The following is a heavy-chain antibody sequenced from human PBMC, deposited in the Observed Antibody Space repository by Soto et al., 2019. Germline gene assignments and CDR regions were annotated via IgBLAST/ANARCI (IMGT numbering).Heavy chain of an antibody. D-gene: IGHD3-9*01. V-gene: IGHV3-20*04. CDR1: GFTFDDYG. Sequence: GGSLRLSCAASGFTFDDYGMSWVRQAPGKGLEWVSGINWNGGSTGYADSVKGRFTISRDNAKNSLYLQMNSLRAEDTALYYCATTSYFDWLPYYWGQGTLVTVSS. CDR3: ATTSYFDWLPYY. J-gene: IGHJ4*02. CDR2: INWNGGST.